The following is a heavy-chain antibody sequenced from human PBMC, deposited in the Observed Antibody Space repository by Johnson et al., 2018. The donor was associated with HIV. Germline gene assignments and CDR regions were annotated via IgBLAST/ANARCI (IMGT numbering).Heavy chain of an antibody. Sequence: VQLVESGGGVVQPGRSLRLSCAASGFTFSSYAMHWVRQAPGKGLEWVAVIYSGDTTYYADSVKDRFTISRDNSKNTLYLQMSSLRSEETAVYYCARDSGVPENDAFDIWGQGTMVTVSS. CDR1: GFTFSSYA. D-gene: IGHD3-10*01. CDR3: ARDSGVPENDAFDI. CDR2: IYSGDTT. V-gene: IGHV3-30*14. J-gene: IGHJ3*02.